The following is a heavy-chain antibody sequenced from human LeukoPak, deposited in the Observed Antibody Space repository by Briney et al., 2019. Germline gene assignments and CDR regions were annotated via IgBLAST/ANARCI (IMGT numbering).Heavy chain of an antibody. CDR2: IKKDGSEK. CDR1: GFTFSSYW. J-gene: IGHJ4*02. CDR3: ARRFADYDSSGYTRDFDY. Sequence: PGGSLRLSCAASGFTFSSYWMSWVRQAPGKGLEWVANIKKDGSEKYYVDSVKGRFTVSRDNAKTSLYLQMNSLRAEDTAVYYCARRFADYDSSGYTRDFDYWGQGTLVTVSS. D-gene: IGHD3-22*01. V-gene: IGHV3-7*01.